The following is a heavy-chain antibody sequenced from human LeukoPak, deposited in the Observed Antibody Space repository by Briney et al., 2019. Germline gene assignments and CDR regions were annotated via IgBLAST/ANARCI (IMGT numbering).Heavy chain of an antibody. Sequence: GGSLRLSCAASVIAVTSKYMTWVRQAPGKGMEWVSVIYSDGSTFYADSVKGRFTISRDNAKNTLFLQMNSLKPEDTAVYYCARGLRDYWGQGTLVTVSS. J-gene: IGHJ4*02. CDR3: ARGLRDY. CDR1: VIAVTSKY. D-gene: IGHD2-15*01. CDR2: IYSDGST. V-gene: IGHV3-53*05.